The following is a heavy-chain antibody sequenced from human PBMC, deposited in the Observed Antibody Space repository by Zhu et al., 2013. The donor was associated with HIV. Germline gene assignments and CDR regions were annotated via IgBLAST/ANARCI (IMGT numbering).Heavy chain of an antibody. CDR1: GYTFTSYY. Sequence: QVQLVQSGAEVKKPGASVKVSCKASGYTFTSYYMHWVRQAPGQGLEWMGIINPSGGSTRYAQKFQGRVTMTRDTSTSTVYMELSSLRSEDTAVYYCARREPDYYDSSGYYSPTFDYWGQGTLVTVSS. V-gene: IGHV1-46*03. J-gene: IGHJ4*02. D-gene: IGHD3-22*01. CDR3: ARREPDYYDSSGYYSPTFDY. CDR2: INPSGGST.